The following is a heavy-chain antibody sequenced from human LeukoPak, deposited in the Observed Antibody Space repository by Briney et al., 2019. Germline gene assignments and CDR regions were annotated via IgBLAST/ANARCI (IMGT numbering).Heavy chain of an antibody. CDR2: VKKDESEK. V-gene: IGHV3-7*01. CDR1: GFTFSNNW. Sequence: GGSLRLSCAASGFTFSNNWMTWVRQAPGKGLEWVASVKKDESEKYYVDSVKGRFTISRDSAKNSLYLQMNSLRAEDAAVYFCADNLSRWGQGTLVTVSS. J-gene: IGHJ4*02. CDR3: ADNLSR. D-gene: IGHD1-1*01.